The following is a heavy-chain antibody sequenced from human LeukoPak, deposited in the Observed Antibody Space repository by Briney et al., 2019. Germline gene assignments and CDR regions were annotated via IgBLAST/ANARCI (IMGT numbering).Heavy chain of an antibody. CDR3: ARTAYCGGDCSAFDY. V-gene: IGHV4-59*08. CDR1: GGSISSYY. D-gene: IGHD2-21*02. Sequence: SETLSLTCTVSGGSISSYYWSWIRQPPGKGLEWIGYIYYSGSTNYNPSLKSRVTISVDTSKNQFSLKVRSVTAADTAVYYCARTAYCGGDCSAFDYWGQGTLVTVSS. J-gene: IGHJ4*02. CDR2: IYYSGST.